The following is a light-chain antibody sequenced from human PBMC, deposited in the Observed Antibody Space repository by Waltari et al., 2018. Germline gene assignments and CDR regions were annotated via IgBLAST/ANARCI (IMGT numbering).Light chain of an antibody. CDR3: QKYVNLPAT. CDR2: HAS. V-gene: IGKV3-20*01. CDR1: QSVGSF. Sequence: ETVLTQSPSTLSLSPGDRATLSCRASQSVGSFLAWYQQKPGQAPRLLIYHASIRATGIPDRFSGSGSGTDFSLTISGLEPEDFAVYYCQKYVNLPATFGQGTKVEIK. J-gene: IGKJ1*01.